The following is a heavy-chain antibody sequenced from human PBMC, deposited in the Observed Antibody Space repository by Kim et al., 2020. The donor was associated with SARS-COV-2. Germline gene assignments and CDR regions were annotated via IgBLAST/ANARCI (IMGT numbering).Heavy chain of an antibody. J-gene: IGHJ6*02. V-gene: IGHV1-69*04. CDR2: IIPILGIA. Sequence: SVKVSCKASGGTFSSYAISWVRQAPGQGLEWMGRIIPILGIANYAQKFQGRVTITADKSTSTAYMELSSLRSEDTAVYYCARPQGVGYSYGNAYYYGMDVWGQGTTVTVSS. CDR3: ARPQGVGYSYGNAYYYGMDV. CDR1: GGTFSSYA. D-gene: IGHD5-18*01.